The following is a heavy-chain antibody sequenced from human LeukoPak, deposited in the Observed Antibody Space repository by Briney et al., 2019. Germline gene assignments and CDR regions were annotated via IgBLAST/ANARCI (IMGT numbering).Heavy chain of an antibody. V-gene: IGHV3-30-3*01. Sequence: GGSLRLSCAASGFTFSSYAMHWVRQAPGKGLEWVAVIPYDGSNKYYADSVKGGFTISRDNAKNSLYLQMNSLRAEDTAVYYCARDPHCSGGSCYSRLFDYWGQGTLVTVSS. CDR1: GFTFSSYA. J-gene: IGHJ4*02. CDR3: ARDPHCSGGSCYSRLFDY. D-gene: IGHD2-15*01. CDR2: IPYDGSNK.